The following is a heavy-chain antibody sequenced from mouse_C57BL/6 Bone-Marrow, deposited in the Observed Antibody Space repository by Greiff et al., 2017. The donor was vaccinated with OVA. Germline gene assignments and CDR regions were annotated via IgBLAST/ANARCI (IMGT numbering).Heavy chain of an antibody. CDR2: IYPRSGNT. CDR1: GYTFTSYG. J-gene: IGHJ1*03. Sequence: QVQLQQSGAELARPGASVKLSCKASGYTFTSYGISWVKQRTGQGLEWIGEIYPRSGNTYYNEKFKGKATLTAAKSSSTAYMELRSLTSEDSAVYFCARSRYYGSSYEYFDVWGTGTTVTVSS. D-gene: IGHD1-1*01. V-gene: IGHV1-81*01. CDR3: ARSRYYGSSYEYFDV.